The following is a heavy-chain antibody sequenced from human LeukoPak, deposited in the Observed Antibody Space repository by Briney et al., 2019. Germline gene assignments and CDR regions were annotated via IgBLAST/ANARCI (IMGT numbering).Heavy chain of an antibody. CDR2: IYYSGST. Sequence: SETLSLTCTVSGGSITTSSYYWGWIRQPPGKGLEWIGIIYYSGSTYYNPSLKGRLTISVDTSKNQFSLKLSSVTAADTAVYYCARAFRARYFDLWGRGTLVTVSS. CDR1: GGSITTSSYY. J-gene: IGHJ2*01. CDR3: ARAFRARYFDL. D-gene: IGHD2/OR15-2a*01. V-gene: IGHV4-39*01.